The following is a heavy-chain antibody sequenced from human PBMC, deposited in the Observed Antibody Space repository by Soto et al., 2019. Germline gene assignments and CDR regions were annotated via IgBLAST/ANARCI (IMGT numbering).Heavy chain of an antibody. V-gene: IGHV3-11*06. CDR1: GSTFIDYY. J-gene: IGHJ4*02. Sequence: PGGSMRLSCAASGSTFIDYYMSWIRPAPAKGLEWLSYISGTSDYTNLADSVKGRFTIPRDNAKNALYLQMDSLRAEDTAVYYCARDRGMDTPMVMPIDYWGPGTLVTV. D-gene: IGHD5-18*01. CDR2: ISGTSDYT. CDR3: ARDRGMDTPMVMPIDY.